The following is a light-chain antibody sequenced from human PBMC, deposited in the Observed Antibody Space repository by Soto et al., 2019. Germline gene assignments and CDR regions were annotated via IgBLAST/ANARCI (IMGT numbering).Light chain of an antibody. CDR3: QSYDSSLSGYV. V-gene: IGLV1-40*01. Sequence: QSVLTQPPSVSGAPGQMVTITCTGSSSNIGAGYDVHWYHQLPGTSPKVLIYGNSNRPSGVPDRFSGSKSGTSASLAITGLQAEDEADYYCQSYDSSLSGYVFGTGTQLTVL. CDR1: SSNIGAGYD. CDR2: GNS. J-gene: IGLJ1*01.